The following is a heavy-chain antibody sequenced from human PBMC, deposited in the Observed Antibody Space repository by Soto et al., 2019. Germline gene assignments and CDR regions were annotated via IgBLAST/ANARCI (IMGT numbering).Heavy chain of an antibody. D-gene: IGHD5-18*01. CDR3: ARDLEGGGHVTWIQLWLEAAAGAHYYYYGMDV. CDR1: GFTFSSYA. J-gene: IGHJ6*02. V-gene: IGHV3-30-3*01. CDR2: ISYDGSNK. Sequence: PGGSLRLSCAASGFTFSSYAMHWVRQAPGKGLEWVAVISYDGSNKYYADSVKGRFTISRDNSKNTLYLQMNSLRAEDTAVYYCARDLEGGGHVTWIQLWLEAAAGAHYYYYGMDVWGQGTTVTVSS.